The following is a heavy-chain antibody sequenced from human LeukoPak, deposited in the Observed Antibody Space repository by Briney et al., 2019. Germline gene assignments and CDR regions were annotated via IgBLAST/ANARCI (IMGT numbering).Heavy chain of an antibody. D-gene: IGHD3-9*01. CDR3: ARGRYDILTGLSWFDP. V-gene: IGHV4-59*01. Sequence: PSETLPLTCTVSGGSISSYYWSWIRQPPGKGLEWIGYIYYSGSTNYNPSLKSRVTISVDTSKNQFSLKLSSVTAADTAVYYCARGRYDILTGLSWFDPWGQGTLVTVSS. CDR2: IYYSGST. J-gene: IGHJ5*02. CDR1: GGSISSYY.